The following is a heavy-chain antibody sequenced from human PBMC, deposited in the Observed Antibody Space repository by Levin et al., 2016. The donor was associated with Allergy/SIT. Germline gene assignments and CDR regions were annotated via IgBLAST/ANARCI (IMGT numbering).Heavy chain of an antibody. D-gene: IGHD3-22*01. CDR3: VALYYFDTSGYYRNYYGMDV. CDR2: IRSDGWSE. J-gene: IGHJ6*02. V-gene: IGHV3-33*01. CDR1: GFTLSNWD. Sequence: GESLKISCAASGFTLSNWDIHWVRQAPGKGLEWVAVIRSDGWSEYYGDSVKGRFTISRDNSKNTLYLDMNSLSVDDTAVYYCVALYYFDTSGYYRNYYGMDVWGQGTTVTVS.